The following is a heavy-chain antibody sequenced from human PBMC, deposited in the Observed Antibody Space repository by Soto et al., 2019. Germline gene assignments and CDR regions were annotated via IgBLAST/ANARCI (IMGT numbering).Heavy chain of an antibody. CDR2: INHSGST. D-gene: IGHD3-22*01. Sequence: PSETLSLTCAFYGGSFSGYYWSWIRQPPGKGLEWIGEINHSGSTNYNPSLKSRVTISVDTSKNQFSLKLSSVTAADTAVYYCARAKNYYDSSGYYPYFDYWGQGTLVTVS. CDR1: GGSFSGYY. J-gene: IGHJ4*02. CDR3: ARAKNYYDSSGYYPYFDY. V-gene: IGHV4-34*01.